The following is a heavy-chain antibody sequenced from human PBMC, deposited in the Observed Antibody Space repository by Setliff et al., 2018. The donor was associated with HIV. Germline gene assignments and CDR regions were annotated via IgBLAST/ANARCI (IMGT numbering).Heavy chain of an antibody. CDR3: VKALSGPPPDCSSPNCYICKWFDP. V-gene: IGHV3-11*01. Sequence: LRLSCAASGFTFSDYYMSWLRQTPGKGLEWVSYISDSGDTVNYADSVKGRFIISRDNAKKSLYLQMNSLRAEDTALYYCVKALSGPPPDCSSPNCYICKWFDPWGQGTLVTVSS. CDR2: ISDSGDTV. CDR1: GFTFSDYY. J-gene: IGHJ5*02. D-gene: IGHD2-2*01.